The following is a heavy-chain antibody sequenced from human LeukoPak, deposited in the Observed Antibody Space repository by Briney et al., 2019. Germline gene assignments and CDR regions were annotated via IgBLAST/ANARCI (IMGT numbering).Heavy chain of an antibody. J-gene: IGHJ6*04. CDR1: GFTFSSYS. Sequence: GGSLRLSCAASGFTFSSYSMNWVRQAPGKGLEWVSSISSISSYIYYADSVKGRFTISRDNAKNSLYLQMNSLRAEDTAVYYCARDPPRRLQRYGMDVWGKGTTVTVSS. CDR3: ARDPPRRLQRYGMDV. CDR2: ISSISSYI. V-gene: IGHV3-21*01. D-gene: IGHD4-17*01.